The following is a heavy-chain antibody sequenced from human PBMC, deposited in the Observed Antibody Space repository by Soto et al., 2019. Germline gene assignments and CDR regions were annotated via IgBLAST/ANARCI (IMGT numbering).Heavy chain of an antibody. Sequence: GASVKVSCKASGGTFSSYAISWVRQAPGQGLEWMGGIIPTFGTANYAQKFQGRVTITADESTSTAYMELSSLRSEDTAVYYCARGKDYDFWSGYFYWFDPWGQGTLVTVSS. CDR2: IIPTFGTA. CDR1: GGTFSSYA. CDR3: ARGKDYDFWSGYFYWFDP. V-gene: IGHV1-69*13. D-gene: IGHD3-3*01. J-gene: IGHJ5*02.